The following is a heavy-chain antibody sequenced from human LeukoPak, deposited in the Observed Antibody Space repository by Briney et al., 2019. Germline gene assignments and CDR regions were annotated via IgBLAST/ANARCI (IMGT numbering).Heavy chain of an antibody. D-gene: IGHD3-22*01. Sequence: SGTLSLTCTVSGGSISSGDYYWSWIRQPPGKGLEWIGYIYYSGSTYYNPSLKSRVTISVDTSKNQFSLKLSSVTAADTAVYYCARRYYYDSSGYQYYFDYWGQGTLVTVSS. J-gene: IGHJ4*02. V-gene: IGHV4-30-4*01. CDR2: IYYSGST. CDR1: GGSISSGDYY. CDR3: ARRYYYDSSGYQYYFDY.